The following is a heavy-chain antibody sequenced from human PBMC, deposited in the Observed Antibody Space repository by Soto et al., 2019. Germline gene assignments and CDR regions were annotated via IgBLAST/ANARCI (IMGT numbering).Heavy chain of an antibody. CDR3: ARDTVDELYYYYHMDV. CDR1: AWAISGDY. Sequence: SETLSLTCTVPAWAISGDYLSCIRQPPGKGLGWIGYSYYSGSTNYDPPLDIGVTISVDTSKNQFSLKLSPVTAADTAVYYCARDTVDELYYYYHMDVRGKGTTVTV. CDR2: SYYSGST. V-gene: IGHV4-59*01. J-gene: IGHJ6*03. D-gene: IGHD4-4*01.